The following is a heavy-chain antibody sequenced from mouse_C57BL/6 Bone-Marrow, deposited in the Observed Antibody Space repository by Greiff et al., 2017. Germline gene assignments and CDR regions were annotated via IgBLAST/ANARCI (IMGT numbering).Heavy chain of an antibody. CDR1: GYTFTSYG. D-gene: IGHD4-1*02. CDR2: IYPRSGNT. Sequence: VKVVESGAELARPGASVKLSCKASGYTFTSYGISWVKQRTGQGLEWIGEIYPRSGNTYYNEKFKGKATLTADKSSSTAYMELRSLTSEDSAVYFCARGNWPGAMDYWGQGASVTVSS. J-gene: IGHJ4*01. V-gene: IGHV1-81*01. CDR3: ARGNWPGAMDY.